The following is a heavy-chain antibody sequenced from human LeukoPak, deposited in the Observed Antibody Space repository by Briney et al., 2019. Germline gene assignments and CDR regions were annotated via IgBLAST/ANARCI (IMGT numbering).Heavy chain of an antibody. V-gene: IGHV3-23*01. CDR3: ARDQAGIAAAGTDYYYGMDV. CDR1: GFTFSSYA. Sequence: GGSLRLSCAASGFTFSSYAMSWVRQAPGKGLEWVSAISGSGGSTYYADSVKGRFTISRDNSKNTLYLQMNSLRAEDTAVYYCARDQAGIAAAGTDYYYGMDVWGQGTTVTVSS. D-gene: IGHD6-13*01. CDR2: ISGSGGST. J-gene: IGHJ6*02.